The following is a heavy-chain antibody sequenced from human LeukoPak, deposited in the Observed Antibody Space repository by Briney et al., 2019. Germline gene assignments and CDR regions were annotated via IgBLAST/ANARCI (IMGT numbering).Heavy chain of an antibody. CDR2: IDSDGNIT. V-gene: IGHV3-74*01. D-gene: IGHD3-22*01. Sequence: GGSLRLSCAASGFTFSSYWMHWVRQAPGKGLVWVSRIDSDGNITSYADSVKGRFTISRDNAKNTLYLQMNSLRAEDTAVYYCARISCDSSGYYDYWGQGTLVTVSS. CDR3: ARISCDSSGYYDY. J-gene: IGHJ4*02. CDR1: GFTFSSYW.